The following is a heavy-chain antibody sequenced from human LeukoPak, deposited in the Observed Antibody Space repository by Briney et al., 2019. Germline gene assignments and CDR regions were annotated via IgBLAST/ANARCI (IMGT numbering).Heavy chain of an antibody. CDR3: ARLAGYDSSGYLCY. V-gene: IGHV1-2*02. J-gene: IGHJ4*02. D-gene: IGHD3-22*01. CDR1: RYTFTGYY. CDR2: IKPNNGGT. Sequence: ASVKVSCMASRYTFTGYYMQWVSQAPGQGLEWMGWIKPNNGGTNYAQKFQGRVTMTRDTSLSTAYMELSRLRPDDTAVYRCARLAGYDSSGYLCYWGQGTLVTVSS.